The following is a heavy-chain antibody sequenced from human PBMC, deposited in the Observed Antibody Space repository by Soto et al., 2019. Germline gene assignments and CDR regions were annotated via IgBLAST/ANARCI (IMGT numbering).Heavy chain of an antibody. V-gene: IGHV1-3*01. CDR3: ATRGVVIISSFDY. CDR1: GYTFTSYA. CDR2: INAGNGNT. Sequence: GASVKVSCKASGYTFTSYAMHWVRQAPGQRLEWMGWINAGNGNTKYSQKFQGRVTITRDTSASTAYMELSSLRSEDTAVYYCATRGVVIISSFDYWGQGTLVTVSS. D-gene: IGHD3-3*01. J-gene: IGHJ4*02.